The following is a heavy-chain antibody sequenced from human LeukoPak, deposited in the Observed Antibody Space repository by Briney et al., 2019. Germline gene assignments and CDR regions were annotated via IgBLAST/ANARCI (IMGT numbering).Heavy chain of an antibody. Sequence: GGSLRLSCAASGFTSSSYWMSWVRQAPGKGLEWVANIKQDGSEKHYVDSVKGRFTMSRDNAKNSLYLQMNSLRAEDTAVYYCARGLNWFDPWGQGTLVTVSS. CDR3: ARGLNWFDP. V-gene: IGHV3-7*01. J-gene: IGHJ5*02. CDR2: IKQDGSEK. CDR1: GFTSSSYW.